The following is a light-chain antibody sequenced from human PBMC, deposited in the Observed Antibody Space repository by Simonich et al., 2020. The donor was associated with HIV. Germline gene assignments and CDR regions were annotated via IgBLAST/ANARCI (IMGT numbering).Light chain of an antibody. CDR1: SIDVGWYNY. Sequence: QSALTQHASVSGSPGQSITISCTETSIDVGWYNYVSWYQPYPGKAPKLMIYDFSKRPSGVSNRFYGSKSGNTASLIISGLQAEDEADYYCSSYTSSSTWVFGGGTKLTVL. CDR3: SSYTSSSTWV. V-gene: IGLV2-14*01. CDR2: DFS. J-gene: IGLJ3*02.